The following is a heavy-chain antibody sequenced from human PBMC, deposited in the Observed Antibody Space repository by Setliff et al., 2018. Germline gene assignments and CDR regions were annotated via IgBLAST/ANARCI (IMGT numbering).Heavy chain of an antibody. Sequence: SETLSLTCTVSGDSISSSHFYWGWIRQAPGKGLEWIGSLSYNGNPYYNPSLFSRVTMSLDVAKNQFSLRVTSVTAADTAVYYCARGLVDERTAYPYAEYFQYWGDGTLVTVSS. V-gene: IGHV4-39*01. CDR3: ARGLVDERTAYPYAEYFQY. D-gene: IGHD3-16*01. CDR1: GDSISSSHFY. J-gene: IGHJ4*01. CDR2: LSYNGNP.